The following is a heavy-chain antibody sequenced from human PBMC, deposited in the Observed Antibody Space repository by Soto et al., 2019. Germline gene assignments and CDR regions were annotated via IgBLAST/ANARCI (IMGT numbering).Heavy chain of an antibody. CDR2: IYIGGST. Sequence: LRLSCAASGLSVGGNYMSWVRQAPGKGLEWVSVIYIGGSTYYADSVKGRFTISRDNFKNTLHLQMNSLRAEDTALYYCASAGSGSYYKDFDYWGQGTLVTVSS. D-gene: IGHD3-10*01. V-gene: IGHV3-53*01. J-gene: IGHJ4*02. CDR1: GLSVGGNY. CDR3: ASAGSGSYYKDFDY.